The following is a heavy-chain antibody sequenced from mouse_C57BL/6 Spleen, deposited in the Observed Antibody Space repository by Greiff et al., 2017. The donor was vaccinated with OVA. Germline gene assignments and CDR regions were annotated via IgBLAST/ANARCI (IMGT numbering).Heavy chain of an antibody. Sequence: QVQLQQSGAELVRPGTSVKVSCKASGYAFTNYLIEWVKQRPGQGLEWIGVLNPGSGGTNYNEKFKGKATLTADKSSSTAYMQLSSLTSEDSAVYFCARSPFSYAMDYWGQGTSVTVSS. CDR1: GYAFTNYL. V-gene: IGHV1-54*01. CDR3: ARSPFSYAMDY. J-gene: IGHJ4*01. CDR2: LNPGSGGT.